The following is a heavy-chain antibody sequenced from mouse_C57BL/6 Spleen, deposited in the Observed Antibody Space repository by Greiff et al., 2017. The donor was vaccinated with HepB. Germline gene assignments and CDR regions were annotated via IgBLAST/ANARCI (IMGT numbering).Heavy chain of an antibody. D-gene: IGHD1-1*01. Sequence: QVQLQQSGAELVMPGASVKLSCKASGYTFTSYWMHWVKQRPGQGLEWIGEIDPSDSYTNYNQKFKGKSTLTVDKSSSTAYMQLSSLTSEDSAVYYCARWGTTGLLDYWGQGTTLTVSS. CDR1: GYTFTSYW. V-gene: IGHV1-69*01. CDR3: ARWGTTGLLDY. J-gene: IGHJ2*01. CDR2: IDPSDSYT.